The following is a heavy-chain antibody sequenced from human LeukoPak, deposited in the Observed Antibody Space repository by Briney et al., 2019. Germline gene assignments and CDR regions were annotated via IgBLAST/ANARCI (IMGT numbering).Heavy chain of an antibody. D-gene: IGHD2-15*01. V-gene: IGHV4-34*01. CDR2: INHSGST. J-gene: IGHJ3*02. Sequence: SETLSLTCAVYGGSFSGYDWSWIRQPPGKGLEWIGEINHSGSTNYNPSLKSRVTISVDTSKNQLSLKLSSVTAADTAVYYCCSYGLDAFDIWGQGTMVTVSS. CDR1: GGSFSGYD. CDR3: CSYGLDAFDI.